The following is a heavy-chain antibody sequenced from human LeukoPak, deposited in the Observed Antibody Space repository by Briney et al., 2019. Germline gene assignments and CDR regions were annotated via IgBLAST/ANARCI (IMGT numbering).Heavy chain of an antibody. J-gene: IGHJ3*02. CDR2: IKQDGSEK. D-gene: IGHD3-10*01. V-gene: IGHV3-7*01. Sequence: GGSLRLSCAASGFTFSSYWMSWVRQAPGKGLEWVANIKQDGSEKYYVDSVKGRFTISRDNAKNSLYLQMNSLRAEDTAVYYCARYGNGEWQGHYAFDTWGQGTMVTVSS. CDR1: GFTFSSYW. CDR3: ARYGNGEWQGHYAFDT.